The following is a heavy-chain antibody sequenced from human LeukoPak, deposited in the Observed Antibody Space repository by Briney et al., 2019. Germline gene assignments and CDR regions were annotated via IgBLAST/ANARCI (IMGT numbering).Heavy chain of an antibody. J-gene: IGHJ4*02. CDR2: ISSSSSYI. D-gene: IGHD3-3*01. V-gene: IGHV3-21*01. CDR1: GFAFSSYS. CDR3: ARDVGRFLEWLPWRFDY. Sequence: PGGSLRLSCAASGFAFSSYSMNWVRQAPGKGLEWVSSISSSSSYIYYADSVKGRFTISRDNAKNSLYLQMNSLRAEDTAVYYCARDVGRFLEWLPWRFDYWGQGTLVTGSS.